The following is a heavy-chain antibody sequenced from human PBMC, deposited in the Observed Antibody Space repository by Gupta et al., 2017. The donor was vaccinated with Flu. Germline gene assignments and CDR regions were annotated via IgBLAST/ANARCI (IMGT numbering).Heavy chain of an antibody. CDR2: INHSGST. J-gene: IGHJ4*02. Sequence: QVQLQQWGAGLLKPSETLSLTCAVYGGSFSGYYWSWIRQPPGKGLEWIGEINHSGSTNYNPSLKSRVTISVDTSKNQFSLKLSSVTAADTAVDYCAREEDSSWYSDYWGQGTLGTVSS. CDR1: GGSFSGYY. V-gene: IGHV4-34*01. D-gene: IGHD6-13*01. CDR3: AREEDSSWYSDY.